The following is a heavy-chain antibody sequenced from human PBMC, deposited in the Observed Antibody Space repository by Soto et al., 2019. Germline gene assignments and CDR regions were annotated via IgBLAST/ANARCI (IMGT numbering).Heavy chain of an antibody. J-gene: IGHJ4*02. CDR3: ARGPPDTMYYYESSGYYGPSRYYFDY. CDR1: GGSISSSNW. D-gene: IGHD3-22*01. V-gene: IGHV4-4*02. CDR2: IYHSGST. Sequence: PSETLSLTRAVSGGSISSSNWWSWVRQPRGKGLEWIGEIYHSGSTNYNPSLKSRVTISVDKSKNQFSLKLSSVTAADTAVYYCARGPPDTMYYYESSGYYGPSRYYFDYWGQGTLVTVSS.